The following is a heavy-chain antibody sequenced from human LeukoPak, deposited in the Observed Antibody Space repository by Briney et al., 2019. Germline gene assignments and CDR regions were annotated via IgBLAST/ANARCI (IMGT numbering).Heavy chain of an antibody. CDR3: ARAGDYSNYVGYYYYYMDV. V-gene: IGHV1-18*01. J-gene: IGHJ6*03. D-gene: IGHD4-11*01. Sequence: ASVKVSCKASGYTFTNYGISWVRQAPGQGLEWMGWISTYKGNTNYAQKFQGRVTMTRDTSTSTAYMELRSLRSDDTAVYYCARAGDYSNYVGYYYYYMDVWGKGTTVTVSS. CDR1: GYTFTNYG. CDR2: ISTYKGNT.